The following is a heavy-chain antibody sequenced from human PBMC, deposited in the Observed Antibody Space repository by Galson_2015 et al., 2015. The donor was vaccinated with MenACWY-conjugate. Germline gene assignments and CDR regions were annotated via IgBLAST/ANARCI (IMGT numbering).Heavy chain of an antibody. CDR3: ARILSWGSSFCYFDY. Sequence: SEALYLTCTVYGGSISSHYWSRFRQPPGKGLEWIAYIRDTGSPKDNPSLKSRVTISADKSNNQFSLRLILATAADTAVYYCARILSWGSSFCYFDYWGQGTLVAVSS. V-gene: IGHV4-59*08. CDR1: GGSISSHY. J-gene: IGHJ4*02. CDR2: IRDTGSP. D-gene: IGHD7-27*01.